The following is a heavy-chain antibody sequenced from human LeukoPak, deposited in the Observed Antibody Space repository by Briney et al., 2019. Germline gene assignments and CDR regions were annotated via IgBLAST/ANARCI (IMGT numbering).Heavy chain of an antibody. CDR1: GFTFSSYA. V-gene: IGHV3-30-3*01. D-gene: IGHD3-22*01. J-gene: IGHJ4*02. Sequence: GGSLRLSCAASGFTFSSYAMHWVRQAPGKGLEWVAVISYDGSNKYYADSVKGRFTISRDNSKNTLYLQMNSLRAEDTAVYYCAKDRGGDSSPFDYWGQGTLVTVSS. CDR2: ISYDGSNK. CDR3: AKDRGGDSSPFDY.